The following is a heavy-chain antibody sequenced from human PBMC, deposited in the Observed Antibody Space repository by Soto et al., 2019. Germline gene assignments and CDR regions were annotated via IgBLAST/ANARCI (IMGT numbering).Heavy chain of an antibody. D-gene: IGHD6-13*01. CDR2: IYPGDSDT. J-gene: IGHJ6*02. CDR3: ATQAAAGGWKNYYGMDV. CDR1: GYSFTSYW. V-gene: IGHV5-51*01. Sequence: PGESLKISCKGSGYSFTSYWIGWVRQMPGKGLEWMGIIYPGDSDTRYSPSFQGQVTISADKSISTAYLQWSSLKASDTAMYYCATQAAAGGWKNYYGMDVWGQGTTVTVSS.